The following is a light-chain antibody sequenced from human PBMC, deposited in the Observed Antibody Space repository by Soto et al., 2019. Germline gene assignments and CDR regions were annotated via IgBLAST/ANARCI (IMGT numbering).Light chain of an antibody. V-gene: IGKV1-9*01. CDR3: QQPISFPIT. CDR1: QGISSF. J-gene: IGKJ5*01. CDR2: AAS. Sequence: IQFTQSPSSLSASVGYSVTITCRASQGISSFLAWYQQKPGKAPKLLIYAASTLQSGVPSRFSGSGSGTDFTLTIRSLQPEDFATYYCQQPISFPITFGQGTRLEI.